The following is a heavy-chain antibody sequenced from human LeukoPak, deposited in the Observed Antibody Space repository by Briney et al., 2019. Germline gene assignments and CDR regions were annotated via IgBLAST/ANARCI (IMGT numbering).Heavy chain of an antibody. CDR1: GYSVSDTYF. V-gene: IGHV4-38-2*01. Sequence: SETLSLTCAVSGYSVSDTYFWGWIRRPPGKGLEWIGSVYHSGTSRYNSSLKSRITMSVDSSKNVFSLNLKSVTAADTAVYYCARVGGGYELGGLEYWGQGILVFVSS. CDR2: VYHSGTS. CDR3: ARVGGGYELGGLEY. J-gene: IGHJ4*02. D-gene: IGHD1-26*01.